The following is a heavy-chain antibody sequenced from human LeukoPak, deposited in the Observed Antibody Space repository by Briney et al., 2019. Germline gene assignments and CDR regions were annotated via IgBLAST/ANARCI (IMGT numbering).Heavy chain of an antibody. Sequence: ASVKVSCKASGYTFTAYYMHWVRQAPGQGLEWMGWINPNSGGTNYAQKSQGRVTMTRDTSISTAYMELSRLRSDDTAVYFCARDGRYCSGGSCYYYFDYWGQGTLVTVSS. D-gene: IGHD2-15*01. V-gene: IGHV1-2*02. J-gene: IGHJ4*02. CDR1: GYTFTAYY. CDR3: ARDGRYCSGGSCYYYFDY. CDR2: INPNSGGT.